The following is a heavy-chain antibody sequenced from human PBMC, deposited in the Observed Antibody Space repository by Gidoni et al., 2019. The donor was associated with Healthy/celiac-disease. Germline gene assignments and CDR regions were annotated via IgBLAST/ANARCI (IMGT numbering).Heavy chain of an antibody. CDR2: ISWNSGSI. Sequence: EVQLVESGGGLVQPGRSLRLSCAASGFTFDDYAMHWVRQAPGKGLEWVSGISWNSGSIGYADSVKGRFTISRDNAKNSLYLQMNSLRAEDTALYYCAKGSLVTTVAPFDYWGQGTLVTVSS. J-gene: IGHJ4*02. V-gene: IGHV3-9*01. D-gene: IGHD4-17*01. CDR3: AKGSLVTTVAPFDY. CDR1: GFTFDDYA.